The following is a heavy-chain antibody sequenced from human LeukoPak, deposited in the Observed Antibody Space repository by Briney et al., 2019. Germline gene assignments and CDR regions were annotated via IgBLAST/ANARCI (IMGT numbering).Heavy chain of an antibody. CDR2: VSYSSLTI. CDR1: GFSFDEYA. V-gene: IGHV3-9*01. CDR3: ASTTYGLVPARTAEYFQH. Sequence: GGSLRLSCAASGFSFDEYAMHWVRQAPGKGLEWVSGVSYSSLTIGYVDSVKGRFTISRDNAKNSLYLQMNSLRAEDTAVYYCASTTYGLVPARTAEYFQHWGQGTLVTVSS. D-gene: IGHD6-19*01. J-gene: IGHJ1*01.